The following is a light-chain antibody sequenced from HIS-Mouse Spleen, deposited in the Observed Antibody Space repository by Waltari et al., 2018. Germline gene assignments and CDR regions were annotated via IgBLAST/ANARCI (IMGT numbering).Light chain of an antibody. CDR1: NSTLGSNT. CDR3: AAWDDSLNGWV. Sequence: QSVLTQPPSASGTPGQRVTIPCSGSNSTLGSNTVNWYQQLPGTAPKPLIYSNNQRPSGVPDRFSGSKSGTSASLVISGLQSEDEADYYCAAWDDSLNGWVFGGGTKLTVL. CDR2: SNN. V-gene: IGLV1-44*01. J-gene: IGLJ3*02.